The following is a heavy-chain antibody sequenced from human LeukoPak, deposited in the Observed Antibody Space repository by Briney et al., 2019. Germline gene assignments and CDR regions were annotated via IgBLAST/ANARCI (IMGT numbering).Heavy chain of an antibody. Sequence: PSQTLSLTCTVSGGSISSGSYYWSWIRQPPGKGLEWIGYIYYSGSTNYNPSLKSRVTISVDTSKNQFSLKLSSVTAADTAVYYCARADYYDSSGYRFDYWGQGTLVTVSS. CDR1: GGSISSGSYY. V-gene: IGHV4-61*01. CDR3: ARADYYDSSGYRFDY. J-gene: IGHJ4*02. D-gene: IGHD3-22*01. CDR2: IYYSGST.